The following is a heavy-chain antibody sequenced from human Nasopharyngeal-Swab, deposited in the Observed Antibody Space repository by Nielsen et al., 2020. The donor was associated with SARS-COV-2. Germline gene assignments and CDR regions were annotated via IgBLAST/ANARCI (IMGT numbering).Heavy chain of an antibody. V-gene: IGHV3-49*04. D-gene: IGHD5-12*01. Sequence: GESLKISCTASGFTFGDYAMSWVRQAPGKGLEGVGFIRSKAYGGTTEYAASVKGRFTISRDDSKSIAYLQMNSLKTEDTAVYYCTIMIVATITVFGMDVWGQGTTVTVSS. CDR2: IRSKAYGGTT. CDR1: GFTFGDYA. CDR3: TIMIVATITVFGMDV. J-gene: IGHJ6*02.